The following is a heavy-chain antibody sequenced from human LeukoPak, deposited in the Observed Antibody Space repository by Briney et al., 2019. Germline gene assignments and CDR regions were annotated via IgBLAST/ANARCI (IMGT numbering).Heavy chain of an antibody. D-gene: IGHD5-12*01. V-gene: IGHV1-18*01. CDR1: GYTFTSYG. CDR3: ARDDALVATGSFDY. Sequence: GASVKVSCKASGYTFTSYGISWVRQAPGQGLEWMGWISGYNGYTHYANNHQGRVTMTTDTSTSTAYMELRSLRSDDTAVYYCARDDALVATGSFDYWGQGTLVTVST. CDR2: ISGYNGYT. J-gene: IGHJ4*02.